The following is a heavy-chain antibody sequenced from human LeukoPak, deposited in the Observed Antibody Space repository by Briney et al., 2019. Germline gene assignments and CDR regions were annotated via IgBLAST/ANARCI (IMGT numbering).Heavy chain of an antibody. CDR1: GGSISSYY. J-gene: IGHJ5*02. CDR2: IYYSGST. V-gene: IGHV4-39*07. CDR3: ARVQSRLSWFDP. Sequence: SETLSLTCTVSGGSISSYYWGWIRQPPGKGLEWIGSIYYSGSTYYNPSLKSRVTISVDTSKNQFSLKLSSVTAADTAVYYCARVQSRLSWFDPWGQGTLVTVSS.